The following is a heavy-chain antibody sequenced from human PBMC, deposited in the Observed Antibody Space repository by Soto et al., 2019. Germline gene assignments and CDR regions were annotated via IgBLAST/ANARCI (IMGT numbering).Heavy chain of an antibody. V-gene: IGHV4-59*01. D-gene: IGHD2-2*01. Sequence: SETLSLTXTVAGGSISSYYWSWIRQPPGNGLEWIGYIYYSGSTNYNPSLKSRVTISVDTSKNQFSLKLSSVTAADTAVYYCARVLGDCSSTSCYVDWFDPWGQGTLVTVSS. CDR1: GGSISSYY. J-gene: IGHJ5*02. CDR3: ARVLGDCSSTSCYVDWFDP. CDR2: IYYSGST.